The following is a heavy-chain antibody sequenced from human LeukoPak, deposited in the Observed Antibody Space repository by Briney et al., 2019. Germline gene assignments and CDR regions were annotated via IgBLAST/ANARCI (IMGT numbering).Heavy chain of an antibody. D-gene: IGHD1-26*01. Sequence: SETLSLTCTVSGGSVRITTYYWGWIRQPPGKGLEWIGSIYYSVSTYYNPSPKSRLTMSVDTSKNQFSLKLSSVTAADTAVYYCARPPVEVTLDGFDIWGQGTMVTVSS. CDR3: ARPPVEVTLDGFDI. J-gene: IGHJ3*02. V-gene: IGHV4-39*01. CDR2: IYYSVST. CDR1: GGSVRITTYY.